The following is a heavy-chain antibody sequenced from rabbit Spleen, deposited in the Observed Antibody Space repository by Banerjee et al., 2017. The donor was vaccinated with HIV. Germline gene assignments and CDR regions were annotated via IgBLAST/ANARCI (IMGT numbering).Heavy chain of an antibody. CDR2: IYTRDGST. J-gene: IGHJ4*01. D-gene: IGHD4-2*01. V-gene: IGHV1S43*01. CDR1: GFTLSNYYY. Sequence: QEQLKESGGGLVQPGGSLKLSCKASGFTLSNYYYIYWVRQAPGKGLELIAWIYTRDGSTWYASWVNGRFTISRSASLNTVDLKMTSLTVADTATYFCARDLAGYVGFGYISYLDLWGPGTLVTVS. CDR3: ARDLAGYVGFGYISYLDL.